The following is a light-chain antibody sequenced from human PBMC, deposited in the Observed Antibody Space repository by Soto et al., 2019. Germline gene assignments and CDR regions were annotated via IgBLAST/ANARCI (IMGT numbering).Light chain of an antibody. V-gene: IGKV3-11*01. Sequence: EIVLTQSPATLSLSPGERATLSCRASQSVSTFLAWYQHKPGQAPRLLIYDASNRATGIPDRFRGSGSGTDFTLTISSIEPEDFALYYCQQGTDWPPGTFGQGTKVEIK. CDR3: QQGTDWPPGT. J-gene: IGKJ1*01. CDR2: DAS. CDR1: QSVSTF.